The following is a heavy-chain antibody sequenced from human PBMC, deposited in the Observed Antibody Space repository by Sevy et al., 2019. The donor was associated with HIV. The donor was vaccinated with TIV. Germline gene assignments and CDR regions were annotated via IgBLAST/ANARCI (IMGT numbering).Heavy chain of an antibody. V-gene: IGHV1-46*01. Sequence: ASVKVSCKASGYTFTSYYMHWVRQAPGQGLEWMGIINPSDGSTSYAQKFQGRVTMTRDTSTSTVYMELSSLRSEDTAVYYCARDHTVIGSSWDGAFDIWGQGTMVTVSS. CDR1: GYTFTSYY. D-gene: IGHD6-13*01. J-gene: IGHJ3*02. CDR2: INPSDGST. CDR3: ARDHTVIGSSWDGAFDI.